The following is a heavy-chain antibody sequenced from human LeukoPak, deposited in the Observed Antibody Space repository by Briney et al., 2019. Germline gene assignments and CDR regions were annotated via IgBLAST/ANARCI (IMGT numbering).Heavy chain of an antibody. V-gene: IGHV1-2*02. Sequence: ASVNVSCKASGYTFTVYYMHWVRQAPGQGLEWMGWINPNSGGTNYAQKFQDRVTITRDTSISTAYMELSRLRSDDTAVYYCARDPRITIFGSGYYYMDVWGKGTTVTVSS. CDR2: INPNSGGT. CDR1: GYTFTVYY. J-gene: IGHJ6*03. D-gene: IGHD3-3*01. CDR3: ARDPRITIFGSGYYYMDV.